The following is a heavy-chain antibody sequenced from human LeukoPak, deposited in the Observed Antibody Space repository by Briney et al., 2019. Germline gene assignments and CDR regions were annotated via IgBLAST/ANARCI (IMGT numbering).Heavy chain of an antibody. J-gene: IGHJ4*02. CDR3: ARTYYSDNSAYYLAY. CDR2: INHSGST. D-gene: IGHD3-22*01. CDR1: GVSFSDYY. V-gene: IGHV4-34*01. Sequence: SETLSLTCAVYGVSFSDYYWTWIRQPPGKGLEWIGEINHSGSTNYNPSLKSRVTISVDTSKNQFSLKLSSVTAADTAVYYCARTYYSDNSAYYLAYWGQGSLVTVSS.